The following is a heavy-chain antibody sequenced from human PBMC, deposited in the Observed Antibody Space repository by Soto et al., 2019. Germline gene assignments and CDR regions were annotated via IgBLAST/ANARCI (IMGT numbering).Heavy chain of an antibody. CDR1: GGTFSSYA. D-gene: IGHD2-8*01. J-gene: IGHJ1*01. CDR3: ARAGDAKHFQH. V-gene: IGHV1-69*06. Sequence: QVQLVQSVAEVKKPGSSVKVSCKASGGTFSSYAISWVRQAPGQGLEWMGGIIPIFGTANYAQKFQGRVTISADNSTSTADMELSSLRSEDTAVYYCARAGDAKHFQHWGQGTLVTVSS. CDR2: IIPIFGTA.